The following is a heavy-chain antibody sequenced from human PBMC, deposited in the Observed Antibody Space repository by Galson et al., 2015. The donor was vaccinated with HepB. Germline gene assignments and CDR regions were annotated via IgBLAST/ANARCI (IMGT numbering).Heavy chain of an antibody. CDR1: GFTFSSYG. Sequence: SLRLSCAASGFTFSSYGMHWVRQAPGKGLEWVAVISYDGSNKYYADSVKGRFTISRDNSKNTLYLQMNSLRAEDTAVYYCAKCTMVKLYYYGMDVWGQGTTVTVSS. V-gene: IGHV3-30*18. CDR2: ISYDGSNK. D-gene: IGHD3-10*01. CDR3: AKCTMVKLYYYGMDV. J-gene: IGHJ6*02.